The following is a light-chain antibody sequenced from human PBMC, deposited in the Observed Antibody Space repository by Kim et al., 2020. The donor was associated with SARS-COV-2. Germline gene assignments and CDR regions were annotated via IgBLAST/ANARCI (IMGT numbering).Light chain of an antibody. CDR2: AAS. Sequence: DVQLTQSPSAMSASVGDSVTITCRASQAIGNYLVWFQQKPGEGPKRLIYAASTLESGVPSRFSGSGSGTEFTLTISSLQPKDSATYFCLQHNVYPLTFGARTKMGIK. CDR1: QAIGNY. J-gene: IGKJ4*01. CDR3: LQHNVYPLT. V-gene: IGKV1-17*03.